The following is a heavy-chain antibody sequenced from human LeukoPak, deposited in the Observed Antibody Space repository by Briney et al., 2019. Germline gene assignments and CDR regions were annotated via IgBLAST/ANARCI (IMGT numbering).Heavy chain of an antibody. V-gene: IGHV4-59*01. CDR2: IYYSGST. CDR1: GGSISSYY. Sequence: PSETLSLTCTVSGGSISSYYWSWIRQPPGKGLEWIGYIYYSGSTNYNPSLKSRVTISVDTSKNQFSLKLSSVTAADTAVYYCAGERLYYDSSGYAYWGQGTLVTVSS. J-gene: IGHJ4*02. CDR3: AGERLYYDSSGYAY. D-gene: IGHD3-22*01.